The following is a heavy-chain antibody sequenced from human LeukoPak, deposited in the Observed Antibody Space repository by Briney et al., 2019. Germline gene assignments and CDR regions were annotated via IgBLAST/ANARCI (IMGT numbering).Heavy chain of an antibody. J-gene: IGHJ4*02. D-gene: IGHD3-9*01. CDR1: GYTFTGYY. CDR2: INPNSGGT. V-gene: IGHV1-2*02. Sequence: ASVKVSCKASGYTFTGYYMHWVRQAPGQGLEWMGWINPNSGGTNYAQKFRGRVTMTRDTSISTAYMELSRLRSDDTAVYYCARVKYYDILTGYSQAYYFDYWGQGTLVTVSS. CDR3: ARVKYYDILTGYSQAYYFDY.